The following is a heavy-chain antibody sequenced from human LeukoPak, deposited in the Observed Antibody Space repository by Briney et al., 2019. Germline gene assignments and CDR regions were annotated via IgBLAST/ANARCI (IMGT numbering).Heavy chain of an antibody. J-gene: IGHJ5*02. CDR1: GYTFTSYD. CDR3: ARLKNGGFGFDP. Sequence: GXSVKVSCKASGYTFTSYDINWVRQATGQGLEWMGWMNPNSGNTGYAQKFQGRVTMTRNTSISTAYMELSSLRSEDTAVYYCARLKNGGFGFDPWGQGTLVTVSS. V-gene: IGHV1-8*01. CDR2: MNPNSGNT. D-gene: IGHD3-10*01.